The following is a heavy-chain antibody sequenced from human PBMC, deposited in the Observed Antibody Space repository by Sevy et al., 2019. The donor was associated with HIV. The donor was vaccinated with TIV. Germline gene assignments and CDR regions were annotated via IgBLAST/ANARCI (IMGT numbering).Heavy chain of an antibody. CDR1: GFTFSSYA. D-gene: IGHD3-22*01. Sequence: GGSLRLSCAASGFTFSSYAMSWVRQAPGKGLEWVANIKQDGSEKYYVDSVKGRFTISRDNAKNSLYLQMNSLRAEDTAVYYFARPYRTDPFYYSGSGGYYYPSYFDYWGQGTLVTVSS. V-gene: IGHV3-7*01. CDR2: IKQDGSEK. CDR3: ARPYRTDPFYYSGSGGYYYPSYFDY. J-gene: IGHJ4*02.